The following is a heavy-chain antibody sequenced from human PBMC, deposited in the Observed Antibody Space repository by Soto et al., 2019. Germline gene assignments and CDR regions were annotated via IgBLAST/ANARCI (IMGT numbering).Heavy chain of an antibody. D-gene: IGHD6-13*01. J-gene: IGHJ4*02. CDR2: ISSSTSHT. CDR1: GFTFSDYY. Sequence: QVQLVESGGGLVKPGGSLRLSCAVSGFTFSDYYMTWIRQAPGQGLEWVSYISSSTSHTNYADSVKGRFTISRDNAKNSLCLQRNSLRAEDTAVYYCARGRGAAADYFDFWGQGTLVTVSS. V-gene: IGHV3-11*05. CDR3: ARGRGAAADYFDF.